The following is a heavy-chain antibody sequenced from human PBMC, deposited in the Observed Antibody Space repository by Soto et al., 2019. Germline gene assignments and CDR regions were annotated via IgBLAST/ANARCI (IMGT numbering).Heavy chain of an antibody. D-gene: IGHD2-15*01. CDR1: GFTFSTYA. CDR2: VGDSGGRA. J-gene: IGHJ4*02. Sequence: GSLRLSCAASGFTFSTYAMGWVRQAPGKGLEWVSSVGDSGGRASYADSVKGRFTISRDNFKNTLYLQMNSLRGEDTAVYDCARIEVVTANFDYWGQGTLVTVSS. CDR3: ARIEVVTANFDY. V-gene: IGHV3-23*01.